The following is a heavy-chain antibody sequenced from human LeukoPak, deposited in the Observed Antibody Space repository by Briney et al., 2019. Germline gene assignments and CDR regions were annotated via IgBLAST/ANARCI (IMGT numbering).Heavy chain of an antibody. Sequence: PGGSLRLSCAASGFTFSDYAMNWVRQAPGKGLEWLSYISTSSSIYYADSVKGRFTISRDNARNSLYLQMNSLRAEDTAVYYCATEIVLMVYAPDAFDIWGQGTMVTVSS. CDR2: ISTSSSI. J-gene: IGHJ3*02. D-gene: IGHD2-8*01. CDR3: ATEIVLMVYAPDAFDI. V-gene: IGHV3-69-1*01. CDR1: GFTFSDYA.